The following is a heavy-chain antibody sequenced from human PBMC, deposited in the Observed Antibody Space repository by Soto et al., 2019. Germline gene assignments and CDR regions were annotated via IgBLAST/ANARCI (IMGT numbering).Heavy chain of an antibody. CDR2: ISYDGSNK. CDR3: AKDGGAASGPLVWGGFYYGMDV. V-gene: IGHV3-30*18. D-gene: IGHD6-13*01. Sequence: GGSLRLSCAASGFTLSSYGMHWVRQAPGKGLEWVAVISYDGSNKYYADSVKGRFTISRDNSKNTLYLQMNSLRAEDTAVYYCAKDGGAASGPLVWGGFYYGMDVWGQGTTVTVSS. J-gene: IGHJ6*02. CDR1: GFTLSSYG.